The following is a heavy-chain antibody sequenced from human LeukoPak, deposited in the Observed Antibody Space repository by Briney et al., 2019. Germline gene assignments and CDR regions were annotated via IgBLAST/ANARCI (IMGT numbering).Heavy chain of an antibody. D-gene: IGHD2-2*01. CDR2: ISDSGGST. CDR3: ARQIGYCSSGTCYFEY. V-gene: IGHV3-23*01. J-gene: IGHJ4*02. CDR1: GFTFSNYA. Sequence: GGSLRLSCAASGFTFSNYAMSWVRQAPGKGLEWVSAISDSGGSTYHAASVKGRFTISRDKSTNTLYLQMNSLRAEDTAVYYCARQIGYCSSGTCYFEYWGEGTLVTVPS.